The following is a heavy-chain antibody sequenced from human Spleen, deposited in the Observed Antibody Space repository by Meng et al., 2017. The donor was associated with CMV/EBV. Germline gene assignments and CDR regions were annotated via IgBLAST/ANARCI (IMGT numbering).Heavy chain of an antibody. CDR1: GFTFSSYW. CDR3: VRDAGWLTHDY. CDR2: IKEDGSQK. Sequence: GESLKISCAASGFTFSSYWMTWVRQAPGKGLEWVANIKEDGSQKYYVDSLKGRFTISRDNAKNSLYLQINSLKVEDTAVYYCVRDAGWLTHDYWGQGTLVTVSS. J-gene: IGHJ4*02. D-gene: IGHD3-22*01. V-gene: IGHV3-7*01.